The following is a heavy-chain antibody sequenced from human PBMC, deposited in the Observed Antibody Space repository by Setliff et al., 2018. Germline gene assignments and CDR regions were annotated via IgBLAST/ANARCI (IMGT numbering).Heavy chain of an antibody. CDR2: IKSKADGGTA. CDR1: GFTFDDYA. V-gene: IGHV3-15*01. Sequence: GGSLRLSCAASGFTFDDYAMHWVRQAPGKGLEWVGRIKSKADGGTADFAAPVKGRFTISRDNSKNTMSLQMNSLKTEDTAVYYCAKLTSSTNSYDSWGQGRLVTVSS. J-gene: IGHJ4*02. CDR3: AKLTSSTNSYDS. D-gene: IGHD2-2*01.